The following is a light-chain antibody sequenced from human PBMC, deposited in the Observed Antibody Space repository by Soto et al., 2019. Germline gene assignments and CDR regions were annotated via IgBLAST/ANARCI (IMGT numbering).Light chain of an antibody. CDR3: QQYGSSLYT. V-gene: IGKV3-20*01. J-gene: IGKJ2*01. CDR1: QSVSSSY. CDR2: GAS. Sequence: EIELTQSPGTLSLSPGERATLSCRASQSVSSSYLAWYQQKPGQAPRLLIYGASSRDTGIPDRFSGSGSGTDFTLTISRLEPEDFAVYYCQQYGSSLYTFGQGTKLEIK.